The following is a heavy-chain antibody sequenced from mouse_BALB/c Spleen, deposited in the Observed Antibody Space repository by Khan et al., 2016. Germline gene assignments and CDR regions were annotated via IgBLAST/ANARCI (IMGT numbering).Heavy chain of an antibody. Sequence: QVQLKESGPGLVAPSQSLSITCTVSGFSLTRYGVHWVRQPPGKGLEWLVVIWSDGSTTYNSALKSRLSISKDNSKSQVFLKMNSLQTDDTAMYYCDREDDGGGAMDYWGQGTSVTVSS. CDR1: GFSLTRYG. V-gene: IGHV2-6*02. CDR2: IWSDGST. J-gene: IGHJ4*01. D-gene: IGHD2-3*01. CDR3: DREDDGGGAMDY.